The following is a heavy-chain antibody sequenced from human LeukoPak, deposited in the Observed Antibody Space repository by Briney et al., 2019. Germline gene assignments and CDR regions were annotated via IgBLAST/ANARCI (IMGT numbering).Heavy chain of an antibody. CDR1: GFTFSDYY. J-gene: IGHJ5*01. CDR3: AKLNVVVTAIPCWFDS. Sequence: PGGSLRLSCAASGFTFSDYYMSWVRQAPGKGLEWVSAISGSGGSTYYADSVKGRFTISRDNSKNTLYLQMNSLRAEDTAVYYCAKLNVVVTAIPCWFDSWGQGTLVTVSS. CDR2: ISGSGGST. D-gene: IGHD2-21*02. V-gene: IGHV3-23*01.